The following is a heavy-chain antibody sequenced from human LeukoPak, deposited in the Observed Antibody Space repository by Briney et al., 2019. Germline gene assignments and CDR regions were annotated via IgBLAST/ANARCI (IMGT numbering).Heavy chain of an antibody. D-gene: IGHD1-26*01. CDR3: ARSGSYHFDY. J-gene: IGHJ4*02. CDR2: ISSSSSYI. CDR1: GFTFSSYS. Sequence: GGSLRLFCAASGFTFSSYSMHWARQAPGKGREWVSSISSSSSYIYYADSVKGRFTISRDNAKNSLYLQMHSLRAEDTAVYYCARSGSYHFDYWGQGTLVTVSS. V-gene: IGHV3-21*01.